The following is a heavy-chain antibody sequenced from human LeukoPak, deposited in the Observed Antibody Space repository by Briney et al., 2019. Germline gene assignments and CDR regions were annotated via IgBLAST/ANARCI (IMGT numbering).Heavy chain of an antibody. J-gene: IGHJ4*02. CDR1: GFTFNKYG. CDR2: IRFDGSNE. CDR3: AKDMDSYCHNPFDY. V-gene: IGHV3-30*02. Sequence: GGSLRLSCAASGFTFNKYGMHWVRQAPRKGLEWVAFIRFDGSNEYYADSVKGRFTISRDNAKNSLYLQMNSLRAEDTALYYCAKDMDSYCHNPFDYWGQGTLVTVSS. D-gene: IGHD2-21*01.